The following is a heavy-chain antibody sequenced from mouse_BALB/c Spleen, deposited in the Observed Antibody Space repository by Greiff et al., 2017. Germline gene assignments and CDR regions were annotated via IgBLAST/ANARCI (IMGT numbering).Heavy chain of an antibody. J-gene: IGHJ3*01. V-gene: IGHV2-9*02. CDR2: IWAGGST. Sequence: ESGPGLVAPSQSLSITCTVSGFSFTSYGVHWVRQPPGKGLEWLGVIWAGGSTNYNSAVMSRLSRSKDNYKSHVVLKMNSLQTDDTAIYYCARDDQIRRGFAYWGQGTLVTVSA. CDR3: ARDDQIRRGFAY. CDR1: GFSFTSYG.